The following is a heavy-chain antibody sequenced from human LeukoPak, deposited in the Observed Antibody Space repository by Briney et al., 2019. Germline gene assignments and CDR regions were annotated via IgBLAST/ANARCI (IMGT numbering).Heavy chain of an antibody. V-gene: IGHV2-70*04. CDR3: ARIYSRGPLFDY. Sequence: SGPTLVNPTRTLTLTCTFSGFSLSTSGMRVSWIRQPPGKALEWLARIDWDDAKFYSTSLKTRLTTSKDTSKNQVVFTMTNMDPVDTATYYCARIYSRGPLFDYWGQGTLVTLSS. CDR2: IDWDDAK. J-gene: IGHJ4*02. D-gene: IGHD2-15*01. CDR1: GFSLSTSGMR.